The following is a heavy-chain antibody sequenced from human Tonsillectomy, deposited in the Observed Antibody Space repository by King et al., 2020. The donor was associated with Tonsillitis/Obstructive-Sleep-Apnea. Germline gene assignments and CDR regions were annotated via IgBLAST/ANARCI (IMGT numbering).Heavy chain of an antibody. CDR2: IFSNDEK. D-gene: IGHD3-22*01. J-gene: IGHJ5*02. CDR3: ARFYYYDGSGYYRNWFDP. Sequence: VTLKESGPVLVKPTETLTLTCTVSGFSLSNARMGVSWIRQPPGKALEWLAHIFSNDEKSYSTSLKSRLTISKDTSKSQVVLTMTNMDPVDTATYYCARFYYYDGSGYYRNWFDPWGQGTLVTVSS. CDR1: GFSLSNARMG. V-gene: IGHV2-26*01.